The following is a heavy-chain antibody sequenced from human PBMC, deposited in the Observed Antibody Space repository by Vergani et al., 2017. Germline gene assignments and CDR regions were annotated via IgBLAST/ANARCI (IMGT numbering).Heavy chain of an antibody. V-gene: IGHV1-18*01. CDR1: GYTFSSYG. D-gene: IGHD6-19*01. CDR3: ARDKGGAVAGRYYYYYGMDV. CDR2: ISVYNGNR. Sequence: QVQLVQSGAEVKKPGASVKVPCKASGYTFSSYGISWVRQAPGQGLEWMGWISVYNGNRKYAKRLQGRVTMTTETSTSTAYMERRSLGSDDAAVYYFARDKGGAVAGRYYYYYGMDVWGQGTTVTVSS. J-gene: IGHJ6*02.